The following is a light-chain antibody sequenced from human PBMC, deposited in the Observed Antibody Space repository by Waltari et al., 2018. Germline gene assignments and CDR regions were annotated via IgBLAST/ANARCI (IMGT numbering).Light chain of an antibody. CDR2: GES. V-gene: IGLV3-21*02. J-gene: IGLJ7*01. Sequence: SYVLTQPPSVSVAPGQTARITCGGKNIGGKSMHWYQQIPGQAPILVVSGESNRPAGIPEGFSGSNSGNTATLTISRVEAGDEADYYCQVWDGNSDHAVFGGGTQLTVL. CDR1: NIGGKS. CDR3: QVWDGNSDHAV.